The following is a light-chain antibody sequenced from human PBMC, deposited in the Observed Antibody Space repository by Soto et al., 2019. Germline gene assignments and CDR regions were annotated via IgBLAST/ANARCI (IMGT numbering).Light chain of an antibody. V-gene: IGLV2-11*01. CDR1: SADVGGYDF. CDR2: DVT. CDR3: CSFAGSHVA. J-gene: IGLJ2*01. Sequence: QSALTQPRSVSGSPGQSVTFSCTGTSADVGGYDFVSWYQQLPGKAPKLMIYDVTKRPSGVPDRFSGSKSGNTASLTISGLQAEDEADYYCCSFAGSHVAFGGGTKLTVL.